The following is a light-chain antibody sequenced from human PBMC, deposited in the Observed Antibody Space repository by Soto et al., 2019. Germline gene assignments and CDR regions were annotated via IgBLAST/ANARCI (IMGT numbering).Light chain of an antibody. CDR3: KQSKSFPLT. CDR1: QVIDRW. J-gene: IGKJ4*01. V-gene: IGKV1-12*01. Sequence: VQMTQFPSSLSPSLGDRVTISCRASQVIDRWLAWYQQKPGQAPKVLIYAGSSLRSGVSSRFSGSGSGTDFSLTITNLQPEDLATYYCKQSKSFPLTFGGGTKVDIK. CDR2: AGS.